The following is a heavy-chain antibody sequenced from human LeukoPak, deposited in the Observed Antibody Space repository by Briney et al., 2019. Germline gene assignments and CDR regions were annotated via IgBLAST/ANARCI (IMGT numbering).Heavy chain of an antibody. CDR2: IPSTSSYT. V-gene: IGHV3-11*03. D-gene: IGHD2-15*01. Sequence: GGSLRLSCVASGFTFSDYYMRWIRQAPGKGMEWVSYIPSTSSYTSYADSVKGRFTISRDNAKNSLYLQMNSLRAEDTAVYYCAKHCPKVQGDYVDYWGQGTLVTVSS. J-gene: IGHJ4*02. CDR3: AKHCPKVQGDYVDY. CDR1: GFTFSDYY.